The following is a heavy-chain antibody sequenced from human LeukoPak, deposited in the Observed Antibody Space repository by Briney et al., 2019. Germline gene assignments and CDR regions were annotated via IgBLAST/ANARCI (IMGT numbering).Heavy chain of an antibody. CDR1: GFTFSSYG. D-gene: IGHD5-18*01. CDR3: AKSGEGIQLWLLLDY. J-gene: IGHJ4*02. CDR2: ISYDGSNK. V-gene: IGHV3-30*18. Sequence: GGALRLSCAASGFTFSSYGMHWVRQAPGKGLEGVAVISYDGSNKYYADSVKGRFTISRDNSKNTLYLQMNSLRAEDTAVYYCAKSGEGIQLWLLLDYWGQGTLVTVSS.